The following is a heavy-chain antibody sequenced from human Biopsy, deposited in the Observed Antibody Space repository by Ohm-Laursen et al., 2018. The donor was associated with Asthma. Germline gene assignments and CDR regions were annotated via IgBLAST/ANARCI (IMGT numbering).Heavy chain of an antibody. Sequence: TLSLTCSLSSGSGGYMRSGNYYWGWIRQPPGKGLEWIGSIYYSGTTYYNPSLESRVTVSADTSKNQFSLKLTSVTAADTAVYYCASGPQWSGLDVWGQGTTVTVSS. V-gene: IGHV4-39*01. D-gene: IGHD2-8*01. J-gene: IGHJ6*02. CDR1: SGSGGYMRSGNYY. CDR3: ASGPQWSGLDV. CDR2: IYYSGTT.